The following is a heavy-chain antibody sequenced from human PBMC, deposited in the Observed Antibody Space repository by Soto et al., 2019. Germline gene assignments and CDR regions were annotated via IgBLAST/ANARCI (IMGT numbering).Heavy chain of an antibody. V-gene: IGHV2-5*02. CDR2: IYWDDDK. J-gene: IGHJ4*02. CDR3: GHSPSYTSGWSTGGLRFDY. D-gene: IGHD6-19*01. Sequence: QITLKESGPTLVKPTQTLTLTCTFSGVSLSTSEVGVGWIRQPPGKALEWLALIYWDDDKRYSPSLKSRLTITKDTSKNQVVLTMTNMDPVDTATYYCGHSPSYTSGWSTGGLRFDYWGQGTLVTVSS. CDR1: GVSLSTSEVG.